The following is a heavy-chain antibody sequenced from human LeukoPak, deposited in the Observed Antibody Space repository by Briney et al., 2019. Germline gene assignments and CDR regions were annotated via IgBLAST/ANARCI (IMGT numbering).Heavy chain of an antibody. CDR1: GFTFSSYA. V-gene: IGHV3-64D*06. CDR2: ISSNGGST. J-gene: IGHJ6*04. D-gene: IGHD2-2*01. CDR3: VKGHCSSTSCYYYYGMDV. Sequence: GGSLRLSCSASGFTFSSYAMHWVRQAPGKGLEYVSAISSNGGSTYYADSVKDRFTISRDNSKNTLYLQMSSLRAEDTAVYYCVKGHCSSTSCYYYYGMDVWGKGTTVTVSS.